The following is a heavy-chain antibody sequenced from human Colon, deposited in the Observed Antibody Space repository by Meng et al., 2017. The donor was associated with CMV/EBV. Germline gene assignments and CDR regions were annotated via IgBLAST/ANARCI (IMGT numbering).Heavy chain of an antibody. J-gene: IGHJ3*02. CDR3: AREVERGSGSPNDAVEI. Sequence: SETLSLTCTVSGGSISSRTSYWAWLRQPPGKGLEWFETIYYSGTTYYTPSLQSRLTISVDTSKNPVSLKLSSVTAADTAVYDCAREVERGSGSPNDAVEIWGQGTVVTVSS. D-gene: IGHD3-10*01. V-gene: IGHV4-39*07. CDR2: IYYSGTT. CDR1: GGSISSRTSY.